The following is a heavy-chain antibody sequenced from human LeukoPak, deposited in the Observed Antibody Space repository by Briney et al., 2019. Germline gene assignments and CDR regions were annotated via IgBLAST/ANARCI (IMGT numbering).Heavy chain of an antibody. V-gene: IGHV3-11*06. J-gene: IGHJ5*02. Sequence: PGGSLRLSCAASGFTFSDYHMTWIRQAPGKGQEWVSYISGSSIYTRYADSVKGRFTISRDNAKDSLYLQMNSLRAEDTAVYYCVRDLYGGDDHWGQGTLVTVSS. CDR1: GFTFSDYH. CDR2: ISGSSIYT. CDR3: VRDLYGGDDH. D-gene: IGHD3-16*01.